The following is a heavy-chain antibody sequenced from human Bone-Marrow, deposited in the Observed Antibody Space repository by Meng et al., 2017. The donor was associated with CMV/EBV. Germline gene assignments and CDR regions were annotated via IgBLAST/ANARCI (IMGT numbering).Heavy chain of an antibody. CDR2: IIPIFGTA. Sequence: SVKVSCKASGGTFSSYAISWVRQAPGQGLEWMGGIIPIFGTANYAQKFQGRVTLTTDESTSTAYMELSSLRSEDTAVYYCASTGYSGGTSCYPYYYYGMDVWGQGTTVTVSS. CDR1: GGTFSSYA. CDR3: ASTGYSGGTSCYPYYYYGMDV. J-gene: IGHJ6*02. D-gene: IGHD2-2*01. V-gene: IGHV1-69*05.